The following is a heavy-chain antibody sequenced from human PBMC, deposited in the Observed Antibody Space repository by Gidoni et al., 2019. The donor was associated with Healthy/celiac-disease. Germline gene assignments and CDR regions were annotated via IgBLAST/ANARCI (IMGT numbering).Heavy chain of an antibody. CDR3: ARGSGGFGTEVDY. Sequence: AQKFQGRVTMTRNTSISTAYMELSSLRSEDTAVYYCARGSGGFGTEVDYWGQGTLVTVSS. J-gene: IGHJ4*02. D-gene: IGHD3-10*01. V-gene: IGHV1-8*01.